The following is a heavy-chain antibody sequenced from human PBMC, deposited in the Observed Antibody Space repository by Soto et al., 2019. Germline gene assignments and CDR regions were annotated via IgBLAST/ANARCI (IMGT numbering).Heavy chain of an antibody. J-gene: IGHJ6*02. Sequence: GASVRVSCKASGYTFTGYYMHWVRQAPGQGLEWMGWINPNSGGTNYAQKFQGWVTMTRDTSISTAYMELSRLRSDDTAVYYCARSYYDFWSGYYDGMDVWGQGTTVTVYS. CDR3: ARSYYDFWSGYYDGMDV. CDR1: GYTFTGYY. D-gene: IGHD3-3*01. CDR2: INPNSGGT. V-gene: IGHV1-2*04.